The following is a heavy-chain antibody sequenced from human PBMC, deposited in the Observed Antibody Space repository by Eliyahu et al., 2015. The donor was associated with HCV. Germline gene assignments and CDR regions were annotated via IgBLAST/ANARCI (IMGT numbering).Heavy chain of an antibody. CDR1: GFTFSSYA. J-gene: IGHJ4*02. Sequence: EVQLLESGGGLVQPGGSLRLSCVASGFTFSSYALXWVRQAPGKGLEWVSVISGSGGSTYYADSVKGRFTISRDNSKNTLYLQMNSLRAEDTAVYYCAKGYYTSTWYLHPIDYWGQGTLVTVSS. CDR3: AKGYYTSTWYLHPIDY. CDR2: ISGSGGST. V-gene: IGHV3-23*01. D-gene: IGHD6-13*01.